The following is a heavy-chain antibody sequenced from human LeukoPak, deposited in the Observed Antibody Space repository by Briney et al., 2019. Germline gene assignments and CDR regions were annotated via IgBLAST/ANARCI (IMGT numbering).Heavy chain of an antibody. V-gene: IGHV4-61*02. CDR3: AREAHSSSNIPPLTTNWFDP. J-gene: IGHJ5*02. CDR2: IYTSGST. CDR1: GGSISSGSYY. Sequence: PSQTLSLTCTVSGGSISSGSYYWSWIRQPAGKGLEWIGRIYTSGSTNYNPSLKSRITIPVDTSKNQFSLKLSSMTAADTAVYYCAREAHSSSNIPPLTTNWFDPWGQGTLVTVSS. D-gene: IGHD6-13*01.